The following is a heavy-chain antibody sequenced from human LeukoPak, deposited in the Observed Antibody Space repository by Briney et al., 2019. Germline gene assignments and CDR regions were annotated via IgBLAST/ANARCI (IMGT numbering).Heavy chain of an antibody. J-gene: IGHJ3*02. CDR1: GYTFTAHY. Sequence: ASVKVSCEASGYTFTAHYMHWVRQAPGQGLEWMGWINPNSGGTKYAQNFQGRVTMTRDTSIRTVYMELSRLRSDDTAVYYCARDYCDNSGFGAFDIWGQGTMVTVSS. D-gene: IGHD3-22*01. CDR3: ARDYCDNSGFGAFDI. V-gene: IGHV1-2*02. CDR2: INPNSGGT.